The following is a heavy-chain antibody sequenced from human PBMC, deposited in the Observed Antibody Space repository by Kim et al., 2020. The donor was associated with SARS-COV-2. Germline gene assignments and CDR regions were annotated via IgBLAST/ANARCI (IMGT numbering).Heavy chain of an antibody. Sequence: GGSLRLSCAASGFTFSSYAMSWVRQALGKGLEWVPAISGIVGSSYYSYSAKGRFTISRVNSKNTLYLQMNSLRAEHTAVYYCAKHRGIVVVITTGFDYWG. J-gene: IGHJ4*01. CDR3: AKHRGIVVVITTGFDY. V-gene: IGHV3-23*01. CDR1: GFTFSSYA. CDR2: ISGIVGSS. D-gene: IGHD3-22*01.